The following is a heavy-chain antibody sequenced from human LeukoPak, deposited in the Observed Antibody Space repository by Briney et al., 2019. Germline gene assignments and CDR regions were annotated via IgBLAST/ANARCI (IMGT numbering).Heavy chain of an antibody. V-gene: IGHV4-34*01. CDR1: GGSFSGIY. CDR2: INESGIT. CDR3: AREPRSYYFDY. J-gene: IGHJ4*02. Sequence: SETLSLTCAVYGGSFSGIYWSWIRQPPGKGLEWIGEINESGITTYNPSLKSRVTISVDTSKNQLSLNLNSVTAADTAVYYCAREPRSYYFDYWGQGTLVTVSS.